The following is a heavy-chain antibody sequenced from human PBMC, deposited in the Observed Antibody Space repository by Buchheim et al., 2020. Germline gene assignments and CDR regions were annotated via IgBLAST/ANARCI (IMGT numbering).Heavy chain of an antibody. CDR3: ARDRDRIVVVTASHYYGMDV. D-gene: IGHD2-21*02. J-gene: IGHJ6*02. Sequence: QVQLVESGRGVVQPGRSLRLSCAASGFTFSSYAMHWVRQAPGKGLEWVAVISYDGSNKYYADSVKGRFTISRDNSKNTLYLQMNSLRAEDTAVYYCARDRDRIVVVTASHYYGMDVWGQGTT. CDR2: ISYDGSNK. CDR1: GFTFSSYA. V-gene: IGHV3-30*14.